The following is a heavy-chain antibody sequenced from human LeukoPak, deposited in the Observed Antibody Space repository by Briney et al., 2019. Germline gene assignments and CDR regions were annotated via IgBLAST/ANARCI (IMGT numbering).Heavy chain of an antibody. Sequence: SETLSLTCTVSGGSISSSSYYWGWIRQPPGKGLEWIGSIYYSGSTYYNPSLKSRVTISVDTSKNQFSLKPSSVTAADTAVYYCARRRDYDILTGRRRGFDPWGQGTLVTVSS. CDR3: ARRRDYDILTGRRRGFDP. CDR2: IYYSGST. D-gene: IGHD3-9*01. V-gene: IGHV4-39*01. J-gene: IGHJ5*02. CDR1: GGSISSSSYY.